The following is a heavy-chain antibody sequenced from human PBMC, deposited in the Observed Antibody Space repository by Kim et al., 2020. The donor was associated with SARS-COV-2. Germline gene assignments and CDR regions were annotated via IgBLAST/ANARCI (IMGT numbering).Heavy chain of an antibody. CDR3: TTWTPDYYDSSGYNWFDP. J-gene: IGHJ5*02. V-gene: IGHV3-73*01. CDR2: IRSKANSYAT. CDR1: GFTFSGSA. D-gene: IGHD3-22*01. Sequence: GGSLRLSCAASGFTFSGSAMHWVRQASGKGLEWVGRIRSKANSYATAYAASVKGRFTISRDDSKNTAYLQMNSLKTEDTAVYYCTTWTPDYYDSSGYNWFDPWGQGTLVTVSS.